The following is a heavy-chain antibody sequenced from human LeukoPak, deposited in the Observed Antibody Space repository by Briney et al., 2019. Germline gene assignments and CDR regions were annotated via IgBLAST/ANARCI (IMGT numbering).Heavy chain of an antibody. V-gene: IGHV3-23*01. CDR1: GFTFSSYA. J-gene: IGHJ4*02. Sequence: GGSLRLSCAASGFTFSSYAMSWVRQAPGKGLEWVSAISGSGGSTYYADSVKGRFTISRDNSKNTLYLQMNSLRAEDTAVYHCAKASSSWYPFIINDFDYWGQGTLVTVSS. CDR2: ISGSGGST. D-gene: IGHD6-13*01. CDR3: AKASSSWYPFIINDFDY.